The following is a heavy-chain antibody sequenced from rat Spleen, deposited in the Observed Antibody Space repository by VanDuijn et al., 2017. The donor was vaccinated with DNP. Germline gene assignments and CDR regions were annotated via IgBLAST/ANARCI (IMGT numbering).Heavy chain of an antibody. CDR2: ILYDGTRT. D-gene: IGHD1-2*01. J-gene: IGHJ3*01. Sequence: EVQLVESGGDLLQPGGSLRLSCAASGFTFSDYNMAWVRQAPAKGLEWVATILYDGTRTYYRDSVKGRFTISRSIAKSTLYLQMDSLRSEDTATYYCATQSFSIAVTWFPYWGQGTLVTVSS. CDR1: GFTFSDYN. V-gene: IGHV5S10*01. CDR3: ATQSFSIAVTWFPY.